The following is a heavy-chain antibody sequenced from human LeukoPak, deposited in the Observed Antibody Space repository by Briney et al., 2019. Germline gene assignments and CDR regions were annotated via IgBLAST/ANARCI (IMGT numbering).Heavy chain of an antibody. CDR1: GGSISSGGYY. J-gene: IGHJ3*02. CDR3: ARGSVVVPAATYDAFDI. CDR2: IYHSGST. D-gene: IGHD2-2*01. V-gene: IGHV4-30-2*01. Sequence: SETLSLTCTVSGGSISSGGYYWSWIRQPPGKGLEWIGYIYHSGSTYYNPSLKSRVTISVDRSKNQLSLKLSSVTAADTAVYYCARGSVVVPAATYDAFDIWGQGTMVTVSS.